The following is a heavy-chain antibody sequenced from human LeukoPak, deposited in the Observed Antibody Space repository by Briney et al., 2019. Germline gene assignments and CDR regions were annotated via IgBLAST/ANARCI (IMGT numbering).Heavy chain of an antibody. CDR2: ISAYNDNT. D-gene: IGHD1-26*01. Sequence: ASVKVSCKASGYTFTNFGISWVRQAPGQGLEWMGWISAYNDNTNYAQKFQGRVTMTTDTSTSTAYMKLRSLRSDDTAVYYCARDGTTTDDYWGQGTLVTVSS. CDR1: GYTFTNFG. V-gene: IGHV1-18*01. J-gene: IGHJ4*02. CDR3: ARDGTTTDDY.